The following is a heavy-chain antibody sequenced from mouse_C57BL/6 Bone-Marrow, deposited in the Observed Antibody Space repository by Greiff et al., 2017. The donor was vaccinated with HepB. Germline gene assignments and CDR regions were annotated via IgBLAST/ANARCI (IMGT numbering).Heavy chain of an antibody. CDR3: ARDGSITTVVATNFDY. J-gene: IGHJ2*01. CDR2: IDPSDSYT. V-gene: IGHV1-50*01. D-gene: IGHD1-1*01. Sequence: VQLQQPGAELVKPGASVKLSCKASGYTFTSYWMQWAKQRPGQGLEWIGAIDPSDSYTNYNQKFKGKATLTVDTSSSTAYMQLSSLTSEDSAVYYCARDGSITTVVATNFDYWGQGTTLTVSS. CDR1: GYTFTSYW.